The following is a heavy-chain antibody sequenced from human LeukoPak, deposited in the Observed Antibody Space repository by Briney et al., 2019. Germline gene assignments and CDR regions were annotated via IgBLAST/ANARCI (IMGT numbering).Heavy chain of an antibody. V-gene: IGHV3-21*01. CDR3: ARDRIAAAGTGGLDY. CDR2: ISSSSSYI. Sequence: PGGSLRLSCAASGFTFSSYSMNWVRQTPGKGLEWVSSISSSSSYIYYADSVKGRFTISRDNSKNTLYLQMNSLRAEDTAVYYCARDRIAAAGTGGLDYWGQGTLVTVSS. CDR1: GFTFSSYS. D-gene: IGHD6-13*01. J-gene: IGHJ4*02.